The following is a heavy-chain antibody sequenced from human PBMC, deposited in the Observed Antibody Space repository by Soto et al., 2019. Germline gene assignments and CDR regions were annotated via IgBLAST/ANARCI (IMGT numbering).Heavy chain of an antibody. D-gene: IGHD6-13*01. V-gene: IGHV3-23*01. CDR2: ISGSGGST. CDR3: ENNRSSWYGVDY. CDR1: GFTFSSYA. J-gene: IGHJ4*02. Sequence: GGSLRLSCAASGFTFSSYAMSWVRQAPGKGLEWVSAISGSGGSTYYADSVKGRFTISRDNSKNTLYLQMNSLRAEDTAVYYCENNRSSWYGVDYWGQGTLATVSS.